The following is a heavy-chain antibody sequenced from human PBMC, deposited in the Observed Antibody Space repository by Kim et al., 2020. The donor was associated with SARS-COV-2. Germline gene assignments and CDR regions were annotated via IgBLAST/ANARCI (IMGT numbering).Heavy chain of an antibody. J-gene: IGHJ4*02. Sequence: YYDDPRERRFTISRENHKNTIYLQMTRMGAEDTAVYYCAKDDLAAAGMLDYWGQGPLVTVSS. CDR3: AKDDLAAAGMLDY. D-gene: IGHD6-13*01. V-gene: IGHV3-23*03.